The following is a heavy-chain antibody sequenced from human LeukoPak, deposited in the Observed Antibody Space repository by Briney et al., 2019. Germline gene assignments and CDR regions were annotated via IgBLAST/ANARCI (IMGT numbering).Heavy chain of an antibody. CDR1: GFTFSTYS. D-gene: IGHD2-2*01. CDR2: ITSGSSYI. V-gene: IGHV3-21*01. CDR3: TRWACAGTSCYVLDS. Sequence: GGSLRLSCAASGFTFSTYSMNWVRQAPGKGLEWVSSITSGSSYIFYADSVKGRFTISRDNAKNSLSLQMNSLRAEDTAVYYCTRWACAGTSCYVLDSWGQGTPVTVSS. J-gene: IGHJ5*01.